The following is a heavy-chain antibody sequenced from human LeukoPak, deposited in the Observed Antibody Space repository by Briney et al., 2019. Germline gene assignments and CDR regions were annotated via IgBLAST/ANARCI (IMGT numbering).Heavy chain of an antibody. CDR1: GFTFSSYN. CDR3: AREVGGFRNYYYYYMDV. J-gene: IGHJ6*03. D-gene: IGHD1-26*01. CDR2: ISSSSSYI. Sequence: PGGSLRLSCAASGFTFSSYNMNWVRQAPGKGLEWVSSISSSSSYIYYADSVKGRFTISRDNDKKSLYLQMNSLRADDTAVYYCAREVGGFRNYYYYYMDVWGKGTTVTVSS. V-gene: IGHV3-21*01.